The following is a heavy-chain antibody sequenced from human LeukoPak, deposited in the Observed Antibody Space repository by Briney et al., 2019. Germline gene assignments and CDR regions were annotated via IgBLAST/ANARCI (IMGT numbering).Heavy chain of an antibody. CDR1: GSSISIYY. CDR2: IYNSGST. J-gene: IGHJ4*02. V-gene: IGHV4-59*01. CDR3: VRDRELTY. D-gene: IGHD1-26*01. Sequence: SETLSLTCTVSGSSISIYYWNWIRQPPGKGLEWIGYIYNSGSTSYNPSLKSRVTISVDTSKNQFSLKLTSVTAADTAVYYCVRDRELTYWGQGTLVTVSS.